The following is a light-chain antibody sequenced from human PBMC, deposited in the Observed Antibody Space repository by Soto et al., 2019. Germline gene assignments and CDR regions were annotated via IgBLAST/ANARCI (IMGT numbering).Light chain of an antibody. Sequence: MMMTQSPATLSVSPGERATLSCRASQSVSSYLAWYQQKPGQAPKLLIYDASNMATGIQARFSGSGSGEDFTITVSMLEHEDVADYCRQYRRYWPWTFGQGTKVDIK. CDR3: QYRRYWPWT. CDR1: QSVSSY. V-gene: IGKV3-11*01. CDR2: DAS. J-gene: IGKJ1*01.